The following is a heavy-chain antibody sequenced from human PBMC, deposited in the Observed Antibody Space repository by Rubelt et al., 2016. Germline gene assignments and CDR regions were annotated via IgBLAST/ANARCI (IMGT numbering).Heavy chain of an antibody. D-gene: IGHD5/OR15-5a*01. Sequence: VSSSSAVWDWIRQSPSRGFEWLGRTYYRSKWYNDYAVSVKSRISINPVTSKNQFSLQLNSVTPDDTAVYYCARTLASTGHGLDVWGQGTTVTVSS. CDR3: ARTLASTGHGLDV. V-gene: IGHV6-1*01. CDR2: TYYRSKWYN. J-gene: IGHJ6*02. CDR1: VSSSSAV.